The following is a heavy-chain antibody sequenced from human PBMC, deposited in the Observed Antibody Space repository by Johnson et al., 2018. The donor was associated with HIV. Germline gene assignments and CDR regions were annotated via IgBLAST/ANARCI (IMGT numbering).Heavy chain of an antibody. D-gene: IGHD3-10*01. J-gene: IGHJ3*02. V-gene: IGHV3-20*04. Sequence: VQLVESGGGLVQPGGSLRLSCAASGFTVSSNYMSWVRQAPGKGLEWVSGISWNSGSTGYADSVKGRFTISRDNAKNSLYLQMKSLRVDDTALYYCARAVGYYGSGSAFDIWGQGTMVTVSS. CDR3: ARAVGYYGSGSAFDI. CDR1: GFTVSSNY. CDR2: ISWNSGST.